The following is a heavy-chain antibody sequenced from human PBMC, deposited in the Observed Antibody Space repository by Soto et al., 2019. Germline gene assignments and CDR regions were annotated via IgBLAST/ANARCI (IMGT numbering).Heavy chain of an antibody. CDR3: ARQNGYAFDI. D-gene: IGHD2-2*03. CDR2: ISYDGSNK. CDR1: GFTFSNYG. V-gene: IGHV3-30*03. J-gene: IGHJ3*02. Sequence: QVQLMDSGGGVVQPGRSLRLSCVASGFTFSNYGMHWVRQAPGKGLEWVAVISYDGSNKHYADSVKGRFAISRDTSTNTLYLQMNSLRAEDMAVYYCARQNGYAFDIWGQGTLVTVSS.